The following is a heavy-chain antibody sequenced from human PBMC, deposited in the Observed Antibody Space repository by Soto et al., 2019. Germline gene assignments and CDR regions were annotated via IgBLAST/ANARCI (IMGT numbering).Heavy chain of an antibody. Sequence: QVQLVESGGGVVQPGRSLRLSCAASGFTFSNFGMHWIRQAPGKGLEWVAVIWYDGTEKYYGDSVKGRFTISRDNSKNTMLLEMNSLRAEDTAVYHCAREVAGGGRYYFDYWGQGAVVTVSS. CDR1: GFTFSNFG. J-gene: IGHJ4*02. CDR3: AREVAGGGRYYFDY. CDR2: IWYDGTEK. D-gene: IGHD6-19*01. V-gene: IGHV3-33*01.